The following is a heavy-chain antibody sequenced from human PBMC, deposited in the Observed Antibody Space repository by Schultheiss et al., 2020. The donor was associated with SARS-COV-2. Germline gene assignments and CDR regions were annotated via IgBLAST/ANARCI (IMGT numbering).Heavy chain of an antibody. CDR1: GFTFSSYS. CDR2: IKQDGSEK. D-gene: IGHD4-11*01. J-gene: IGHJ4*02. V-gene: IGHV3-7*04. CDR3: ARVSPTADFDY. Sequence: GGSLRLSCAASGFTFSSYSMNWVRQAPGKGLEWVANIKQDGSEKYYVDSVKGRFTISRDNAKNTLYLQMNSLRAEDTAVYYCARVSPTADFDYWGQGTLVTVSS.